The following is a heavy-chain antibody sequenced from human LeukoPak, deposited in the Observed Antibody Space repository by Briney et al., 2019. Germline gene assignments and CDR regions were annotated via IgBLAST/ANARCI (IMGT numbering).Heavy chain of an antibody. Sequence: ASVKVSCKASGYTFSMYNMHWVRQAPGQGLEWMGIINPSGGTSYAQKLQGRITMTRDTSTSTLYMELSSLRAEDTAVYYCARDWRITIFGVVITTTYYFDYWGQGTLVTVSS. CDR1: GYTFSMYN. CDR2: INPSGGT. D-gene: IGHD3-3*01. CDR3: ARDWRITIFGVVITTTYYFDY. J-gene: IGHJ4*02. V-gene: IGHV1-46*01.